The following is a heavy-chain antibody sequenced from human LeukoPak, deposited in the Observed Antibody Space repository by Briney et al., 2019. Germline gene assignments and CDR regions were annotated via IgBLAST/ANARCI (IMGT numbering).Heavy chain of an antibody. V-gene: IGHV3-74*01. CDR2: INSDGSST. D-gene: IGHD6-6*01. CDR3: AKVALIAARPFDY. CDR1: GFTFSSYW. Sequence: GGSLRLSCAASGFTFSSYWMHWVRQAPGKGLVWVSRINSDGSSTSYADSVKGRFTISRDNAKNTLDLQMNSLRAEATAVYYCAKVALIAARPFDYWGQGTLVTVSS. J-gene: IGHJ4*02.